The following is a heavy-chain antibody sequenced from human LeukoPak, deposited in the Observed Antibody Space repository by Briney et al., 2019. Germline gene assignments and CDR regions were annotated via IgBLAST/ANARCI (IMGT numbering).Heavy chain of an antibody. D-gene: IGHD5-24*01. CDR2: IYYSGST. V-gene: IGHV4-59*01. CDR3: ARSRDGCIHPLGH. CDR1: GGSISSYY. J-gene: IGHJ1*01. Sequence: SETLSLTCTVSGGSISSYYWSWIRQPPGKGLEWIGYIYYSGSTNYNPSLKSRVTISVDTSKNQFSLKLSSVTAADTAVYYCARSRDGCIHPLGHWGQGTLVTVSS.